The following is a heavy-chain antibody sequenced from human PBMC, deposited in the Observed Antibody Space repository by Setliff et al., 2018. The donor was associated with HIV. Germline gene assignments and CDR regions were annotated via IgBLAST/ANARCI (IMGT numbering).Heavy chain of an antibody. D-gene: IGHD3-16*01. V-gene: IGHV3-21*06. J-gene: IGHJ6*03. CDR3: ARVGGPFYYHYYYMDV. CDR2: ISSSSTYI. CDR1: GFTFSSYS. Sequence: LTCAASGFTFSSYSMNWVRQAPGKGLEWVSSISSSSTYIYYADSVKGRFTISRDNAKNSLYLQMNSLRAEDTAVYYCARVGGPFYYHYYYMDVWGKGTTVTVSS.